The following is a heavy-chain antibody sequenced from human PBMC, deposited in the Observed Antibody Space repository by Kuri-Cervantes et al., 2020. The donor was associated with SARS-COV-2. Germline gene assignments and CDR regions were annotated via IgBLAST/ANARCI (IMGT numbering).Heavy chain of an antibody. V-gene: IGHV1-2*02. CDR1: GYTFISYG. CDR2: INPKSGGT. D-gene: IGHD3/OR15-3a*01. J-gene: IGHJ6*03. Sequence: ASVKVSCKASGYTFISYGITWVRQAPGQGLEWVGWINPKSGGTKYAQKFQGRVTMTRDTSISTAYMELSRLRSDDTAVYYCARGGWTKARAYYYYYYMDVWGKGTTVTVSS. CDR3: ARGGWTKARAYYYYYYMDV.